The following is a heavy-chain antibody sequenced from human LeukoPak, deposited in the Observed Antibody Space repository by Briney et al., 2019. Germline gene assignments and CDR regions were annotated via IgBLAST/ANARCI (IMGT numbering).Heavy chain of an antibody. CDR1: GGSISSSSYY. J-gene: IGHJ4*02. D-gene: IGHD6-13*01. V-gene: IGHV4-39*01. CDR2: IYYSGST. CDR3: GRRVSGYSSSWYGRYFDY. Sequence: SETLSLTCTVSGGSISSSSYYWGWIRQPPGKGLEWIGSIYYSGSTYYNPSPKSRVTISVDTSKNQFFLKLSSVTAADTAVYYCGRRVSGYSSSWYGRYFDYWGQGTLVTVSS.